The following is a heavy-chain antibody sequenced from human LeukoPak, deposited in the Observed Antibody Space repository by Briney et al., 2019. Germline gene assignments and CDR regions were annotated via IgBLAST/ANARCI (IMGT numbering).Heavy chain of an antibody. CDR2: IYTSVST. CDR1: GGSISSYY. D-gene: IGHD2-21*02. CDR3: ARLVVTAKVNYFDY. Sequence: SETLSLTCTVSGGSISSYYWSCIRQPPGKGLEWIGYIYTSVSTNYNPSLKSRVTISVDTSKNQFSLKLSSVTAADTAVYYCARLVVTAKVNYFDYWGQGNLVTVSS. J-gene: IGHJ4*02. V-gene: IGHV4-4*09.